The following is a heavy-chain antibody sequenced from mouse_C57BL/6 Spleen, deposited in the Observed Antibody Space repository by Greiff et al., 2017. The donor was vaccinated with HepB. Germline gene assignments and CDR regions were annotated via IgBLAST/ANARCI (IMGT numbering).Heavy chain of an antibody. Sequence: QVQLQQPGAELVRPGTSVKLSCKASGYTFTSYWMHWVKQRPGQGLEWIGVINPSDSYTNYNQKFKGKATLTVDTSSSTAYMQLSSLTSEDSAVYYCARERKPYFDYWGQGTTLTVSS. CDR3: ARERKPYFDY. CDR2: INPSDSYT. J-gene: IGHJ2*01. V-gene: IGHV1-59*01. CDR1: GYTFTSYW.